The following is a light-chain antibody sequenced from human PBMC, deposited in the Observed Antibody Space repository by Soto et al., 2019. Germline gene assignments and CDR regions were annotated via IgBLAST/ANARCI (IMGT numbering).Light chain of an antibody. CDR1: SSDVGGYNY. Sequence: QSALTQPPSASGSRGQSVTISCTGTSSDVGGYNYVSWYQQHPGKAPTLMIYEVSKRPSGVPDRFSGSKSGNTASLTVSGLQPEDEADYYCSSYAGSNNLGVFGGGTKVTVL. J-gene: IGLJ3*02. CDR3: SSYAGSNNLGV. CDR2: EVS. V-gene: IGLV2-8*01.